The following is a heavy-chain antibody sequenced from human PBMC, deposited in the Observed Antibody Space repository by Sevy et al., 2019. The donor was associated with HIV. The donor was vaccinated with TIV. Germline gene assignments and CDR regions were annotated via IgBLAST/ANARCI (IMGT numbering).Heavy chain of an antibody. D-gene: IGHD2-15*01. CDR3: ARSAFVSVIVVVVAAAPFDY. CDR2: IIPIFGTA. Sequence: ASVKVSCKASGGTFSSYAISWVLQAPGQGLEWMGGIIPIFGTANYAQKFQGRVTITADESTSTAYMELSSLRSEDTAVYYCARSAFVSVIVVVVAAAPFDYWGQGTLVTISS. V-gene: IGHV1-69*13. J-gene: IGHJ4*02. CDR1: GGTFSSYA.